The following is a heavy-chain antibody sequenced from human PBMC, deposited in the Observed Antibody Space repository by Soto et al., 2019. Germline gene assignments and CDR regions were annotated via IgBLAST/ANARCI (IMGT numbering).Heavy chain of an antibody. CDR3: ATEGGYPGSNFDGAY. J-gene: IGHJ4*02. CDR1: GFTFTKAY. D-gene: IGHD1-26*01. CDR2: IKGSHAGGTT. Sequence: EVQLVESGGGLVEPGGSIRLSCVASGFTFTKAYMTWVRQAPGKGLEWVGRIKGSHAGGTTDYATSVKGRFTISRDDSKNTLYLQMNSLKTEDTSVYYYATEGGYPGSNFDGAYWGQGTLVTVSS. V-gene: IGHV3-15*01.